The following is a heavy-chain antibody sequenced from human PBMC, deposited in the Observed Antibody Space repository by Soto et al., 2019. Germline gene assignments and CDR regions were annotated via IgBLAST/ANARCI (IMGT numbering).Heavy chain of an antibody. Sequence: EVQLVESGGGLVKPGGSLRLSCAASGFTFSSYSMNWVRQAPGKGLEWVSSISSSSSYIYYADSVKGRFTISRDNAKNSLYRQMNSLRAEDTAVYYCARVYEAWGYYFDYWGQGTLVTVSS. D-gene: IGHD1-26*01. V-gene: IGHV3-21*01. CDR1: GFTFSSYS. CDR3: ARVYEAWGYYFDY. CDR2: ISSSSSYI. J-gene: IGHJ4*02.